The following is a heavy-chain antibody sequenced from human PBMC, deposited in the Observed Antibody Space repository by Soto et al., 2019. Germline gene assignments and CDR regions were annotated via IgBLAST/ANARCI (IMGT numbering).Heavy chain of an antibody. D-gene: IGHD5-12*01. J-gene: IGHJ4*02. CDR1: GFTFSSYA. CDR3: AKDGRRSGSGYSGYEEGDY. Sequence: GGSLRLSCAASGFTFSSYAMSWVRQAPGKGLEWVSAISGSGGSTYYADSVKGRFTISRDNSKNTLYLQMNSLRAEDTAVYYCAKDGRRSGSGYSGYEEGDYWGQGTLVTVSS. CDR2: ISGSGGST. V-gene: IGHV3-23*01.